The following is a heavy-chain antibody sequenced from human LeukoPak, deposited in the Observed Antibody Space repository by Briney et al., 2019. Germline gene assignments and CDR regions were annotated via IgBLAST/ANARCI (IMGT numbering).Heavy chain of an antibody. CDR3: AKGQKENWYFDL. CDR1: GFNFDDSA. J-gene: IGHJ2*01. CDR2: MNWISDFK. Sequence: GGSLRLSCAASGFNFDDSAIHWVRQAPGKGLEWVSAMNWISDFKAYADSVKGRFTISRDNDKNSVHLQMNSLRPEDMAVYYCAKGQKENWYFDLWGRGTLVTVSS. V-gene: IGHV3-9*03.